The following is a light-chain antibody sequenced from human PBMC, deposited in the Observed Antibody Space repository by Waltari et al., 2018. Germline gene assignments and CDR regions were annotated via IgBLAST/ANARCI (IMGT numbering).Light chain of an antibody. J-gene: IGKJ1*01. Sequence: EVVMTQFPATLSVSPGESATLSCRASRSVSRNIVWYQQSPGRAPRPLIYAASTRATDTPARFSGSGSGTEFSLTISRLQSEDFAVYYCQQFNDWPRTFGQGTRVEIK. CDR3: QQFNDWPRT. V-gene: IGKV3-15*01. CDR2: AAS. CDR1: RSVSRN.